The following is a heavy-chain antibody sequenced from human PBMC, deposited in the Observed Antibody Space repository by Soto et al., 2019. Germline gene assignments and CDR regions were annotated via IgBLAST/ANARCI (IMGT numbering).Heavy chain of an antibody. V-gene: IGHV1-46*03. Sequence: QVQLVQSGAEVKKPGASVKVSCKASGFTFTNYFFPWVRQAPRQGREWMGIISHYDGSKNYVQSLQVRVTMPSATSTSKLNMELSSLRSEDTAVYYCDKDDGRGSSGFYFYDGMDVWGHGTTVTVSS. CDR2: ISHYDGSK. CDR3: DKDDGRGSSGFYFYDGMDV. J-gene: IGHJ6*02. D-gene: IGHD6-25*01. CDR1: GFTFTNYF.